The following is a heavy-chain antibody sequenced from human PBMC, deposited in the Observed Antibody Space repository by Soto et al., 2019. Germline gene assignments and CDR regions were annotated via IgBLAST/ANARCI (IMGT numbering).Heavy chain of an antibody. J-gene: IGHJ5*02. Sequence: RASVKVSCKVSGYTLTELSMHWVRQAPGKGLEWMGGFDPEDGETIYAQKFQGRVTMTEDTSTDTAYMELSSLRSEDTAVYYCATDPWAEGITGPPNWFDPWGQGTLVTVSS. CDR2: FDPEDGET. CDR1: GYTLTELS. V-gene: IGHV1-24*01. CDR3: ATDPWAEGITGPPNWFDP. D-gene: IGHD1-20*01.